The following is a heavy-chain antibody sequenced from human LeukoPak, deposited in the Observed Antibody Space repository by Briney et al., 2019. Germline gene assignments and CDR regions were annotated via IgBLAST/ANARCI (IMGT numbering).Heavy chain of an antibody. J-gene: IGHJ3*02. V-gene: IGHV1-69*01. Sequence: SVKVSCKASGGTFSKYTISWVRQRPGQGLEWMGGITPLFGTANYAQKFQGRVTITADESASTAYMELSSLRSEDTAVYYCARGTLDAFDIWGQGTMVTVSS. D-gene: IGHD2-2*01. CDR2: ITPLFGTA. CDR1: GGTFSKYT. CDR3: ARGTLDAFDI.